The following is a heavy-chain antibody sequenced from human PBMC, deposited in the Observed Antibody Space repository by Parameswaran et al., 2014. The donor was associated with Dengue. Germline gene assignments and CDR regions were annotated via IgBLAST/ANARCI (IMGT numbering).Heavy chain of an antibody. D-gene: IGHD2-2*01. CDR3: ATTLGYCTSSSCSGYFDY. V-gene: IGHV4-39*01. CDR2: IYYSGST. J-gene: IGHJ4*02. Sequence: WIRQPPGKGLEWIGSIYYSGSTYYNPALKSRVTISGDTSETQFSLNLSSVTAADTAVYYCATTLGYCTSSSCSGYFDYWGQGTLVTVSS.